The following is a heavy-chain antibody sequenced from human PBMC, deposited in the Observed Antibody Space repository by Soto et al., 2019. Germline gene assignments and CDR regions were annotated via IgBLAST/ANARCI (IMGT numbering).Heavy chain of an antibody. CDR1: GGSISSGGYY. V-gene: IGHV4-31*03. Sequence: QVQPQESGPGLVKPSQTLSLTCTVSGGSISSGGYYWSWIRQHPGKGLEWIGYIYYSGSTYYNPSLKSRVTISVDTSKNQFSLKLSSVTAADTAVYYCARGAIPYYYYGMDVWGQGTTVTVSS. J-gene: IGHJ6*02. D-gene: IGHD2-2*01. CDR2: IYYSGST. CDR3: ARGAIPYYYYGMDV.